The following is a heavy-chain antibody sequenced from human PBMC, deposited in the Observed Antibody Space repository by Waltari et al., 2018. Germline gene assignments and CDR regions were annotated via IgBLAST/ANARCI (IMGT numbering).Heavy chain of an antibody. V-gene: IGHV4-31*01. D-gene: IGHD1-1*01. CDR2: IYYSGSN. J-gene: IGHJ4*02. CDR1: GASISRGCYY. Sequence: QVQLQESGPGLVKPSQTLSLTCTVSGASISRGCYYWSWIRQHPGKGLEWIGYIYYSGSNYDNPSLKSLVTRSVETWKNQFSLKLSSVNAAETAVYYCARAAKLYYFDYWGQGTLVTVSS. CDR3: ARAAKLYYFDY.